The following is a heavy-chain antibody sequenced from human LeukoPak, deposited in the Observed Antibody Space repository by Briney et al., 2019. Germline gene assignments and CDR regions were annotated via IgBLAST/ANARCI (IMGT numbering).Heavy chain of an antibody. CDR3: ARSLREEYFDY. V-gene: IGHV4-59*01. CDR1: GGSISSYY. J-gene: IGHJ4*02. CDR2: IYYSGST. Sequence: SETLSLTCTVSGGSISSYYWSWIRQPPGKGLEWIGYIYYSGSTNYNPSLKSRVTISVDTSKNQFSLKLSSVTAADTAVYYCARSLREEYFDYWGRGTLVTVSS.